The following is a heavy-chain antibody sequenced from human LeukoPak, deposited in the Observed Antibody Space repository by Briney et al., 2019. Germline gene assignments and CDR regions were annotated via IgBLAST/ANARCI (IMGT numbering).Heavy chain of an antibody. J-gene: IGHJ6*03. V-gene: IGHV3-48*03. CDR3: ARGRPAGSGHYYYYYYVVV. CDR1: GFTFSSYE. CDR2: ISSSGSTM. Sequence: GGSLRLSCVASGFTFSSYEMNWVRQAPGKGLEWVSYISSSGSTMYYADSVKGRFTISRDNAKNSLYLQMNSLRAEDTAVYYCARGRPAGSGHYYYYYYVVVWGKGTTVTVSS. D-gene: IGHD6-25*01.